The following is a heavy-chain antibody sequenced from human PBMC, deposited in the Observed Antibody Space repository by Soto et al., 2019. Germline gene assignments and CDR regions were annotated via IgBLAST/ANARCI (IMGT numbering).Heavy chain of an antibody. J-gene: IGHJ4*02. CDR3: ARGGGVGGPE. D-gene: IGHD3-16*01. V-gene: IGHV1-2*02. Sequence: QVQLVQSGAEVEKPGASVKVSCKASGYTFTAYYVHWVRQAPGQGLEWMGWINPNSGVTNYAHKFQGRVTRTRDRSTSKAGRGVTRGRFGARAVFYCARGGGVGGPEGGRGTLVPVPP. CDR1: GYTFTAYY. CDR2: INPNSGVT.